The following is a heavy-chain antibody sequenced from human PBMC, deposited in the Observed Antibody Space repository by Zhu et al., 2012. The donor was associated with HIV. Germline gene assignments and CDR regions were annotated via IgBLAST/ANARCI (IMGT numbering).Heavy chain of an antibody. D-gene: IGHD2-15*01. V-gene: IGHV4-38-2*02. Sequence: QVQLQESGPGLVRPSETLSLTCNVSGFSINNGYFWGWIRQPTGMGLEWIATTDYSGYTYYNSSLKSRLTISVDTSRNQFSLKLRSVTAADTAVYYCARGPYRSPLNGRAIDYWGQGILVTVSS. CDR3: ARGPYRSPLNGRAIDY. J-gene: IGHJ4*02. CDR1: GFSINNGYF. CDR2: TDYSGYT.